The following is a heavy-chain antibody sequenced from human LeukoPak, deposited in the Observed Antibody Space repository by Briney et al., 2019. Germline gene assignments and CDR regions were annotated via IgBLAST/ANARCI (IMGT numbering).Heavy chain of an antibody. J-gene: IGHJ6*03. CDR1: GGSFSGYY. CDR2: IYYSGSS. V-gene: IGHV4-34*01. D-gene: IGHD5-12*01. Sequence: TPETLSLTCAVYGGSFSGYYWGWIRQPPGKGLEWIGSIYYSGSSYYNPSLKSRVTISVDTPKNQFSLKLSSVTAADTAVYYCARVANYYYNYMDVWGKGTTVTVSS. CDR3: ARVANYYYNYMDV.